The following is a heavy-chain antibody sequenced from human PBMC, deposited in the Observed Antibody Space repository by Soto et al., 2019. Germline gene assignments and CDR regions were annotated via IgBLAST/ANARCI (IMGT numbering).Heavy chain of an antibody. Sequence: QVQLQQWGAGLLKPSETLSLTCAVYGGFVSSGSYYWSWIRQPPGKGLEWIGEMSHSGGTHFHPSLKSRVTISVDTSKNQFSLKMSSVTAADTALYYCARVERGTATSVVDAFDIWGPGTMVTVSS. V-gene: IGHV4-34*01. CDR1: GGFVSSGSYY. CDR3: ARVERGTATSVVDAFDI. J-gene: IGHJ3*02. D-gene: IGHD1-1*01. CDR2: MSHSGGT.